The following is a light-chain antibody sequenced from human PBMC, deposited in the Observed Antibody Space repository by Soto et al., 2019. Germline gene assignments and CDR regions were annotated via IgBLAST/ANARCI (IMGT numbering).Light chain of an antibody. CDR3: QQYNNWPRT. CDR2: GAS. V-gene: IGKV3-15*01. Sequence: EIVMTQSPATLSVSPGERATLSCRASQSVSSNLAWYQQKPGQAPRLLIYGASTSATGIPATFSGSGSGTEFILTISSLQSEDFAVYYCQQYNNWPRTFGQGTKVEIK. CDR1: QSVSSN. J-gene: IGKJ1*01.